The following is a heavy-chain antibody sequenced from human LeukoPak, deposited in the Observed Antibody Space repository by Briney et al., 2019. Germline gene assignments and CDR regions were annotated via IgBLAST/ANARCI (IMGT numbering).Heavy chain of an antibody. D-gene: IGHD3-10*01. CDR2: IIPILGIA. CDR1: GGTFSSYA. V-gene: IGHV1-69*04. CDR3: ARGPLWSPADFDY. J-gene: IGHJ4*02. Sequence: SVKVSCKASGGTFSSYAISWVRQAPGQGLEWMGRIIPILGIANYAQKFQGRVTITADKSTSTAYMELSSLRSGDTAVYYCARGPLWSPADFDYWGQGTLVTVSS.